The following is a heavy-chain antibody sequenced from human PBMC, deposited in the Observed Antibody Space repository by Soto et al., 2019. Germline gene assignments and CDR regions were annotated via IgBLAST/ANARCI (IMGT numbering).Heavy chain of an antibody. CDR1: GGTFSSYA. CDR3: GVRGGGGSWPWGGIDY. V-gene: IGHV1-69*01. D-gene: IGHD6-13*01. CDR2: INPIFGTA. Sequence: QVQLVQSGAEVKKPGSSVKVSCKASGGTFSSYAISWVRQAPGQGLEWMGGINPIFGTANYAQKFQGRVTSTADEATDTAYMELGSRRCEDRGVYCWGVRGGGGSWPWGGIDYWGQGTLVTVSS. J-gene: IGHJ4*02.